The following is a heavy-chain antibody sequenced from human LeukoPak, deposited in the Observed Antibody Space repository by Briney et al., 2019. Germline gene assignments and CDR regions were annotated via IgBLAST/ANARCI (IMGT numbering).Heavy chain of an antibody. CDR2: IYYSGST. CDR1: GGSISSYY. Sequence: SETLSLTCTVPGGSISSYYWSWIRQPPGKGLEWIGYIYYSGSTNYNPSLKSRVTISVDTSKNQFSLKLSCVTAADTAVYHCARGGDGYKLWNWGQGTLVTVSS. CDR3: ARGGDGYKLWN. D-gene: IGHD5-24*01. V-gene: IGHV4-59*01. J-gene: IGHJ4*02.